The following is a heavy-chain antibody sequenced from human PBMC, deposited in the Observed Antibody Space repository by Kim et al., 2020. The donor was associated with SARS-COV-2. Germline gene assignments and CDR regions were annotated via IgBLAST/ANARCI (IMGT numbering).Heavy chain of an antibody. D-gene: IGHD6-6*01. CDR1: GGSFSAYY. Sequence: SETLSLTCAVYGGSFSAYYWSWIRQPPGKGLEWIGEINHSGSTNYNPSLESRVTISVDTSRDQFSLKLTSVTAADTAVYYCARVGTVADRPPDFDYWGQGTLVTVSS. V-gene: IGHV4-34*01. CDR2: INHSGST. CDR3: ARVGTVADRPPDFDY. J-gene: IGHJ4*02.